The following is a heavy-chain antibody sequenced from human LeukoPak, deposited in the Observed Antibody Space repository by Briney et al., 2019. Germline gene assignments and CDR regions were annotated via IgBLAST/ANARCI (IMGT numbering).Heavy chain of an antibody. Sequence: PGGTLRLYGAGSGFTFSAYSMNWDRQAQGMGLMGGLIISRISRIVFYADSVRGRFTISRDNAKNSLYLHMDSLRAEDTAVYYCARGAYSSGWAYFDHWGQGTLVTVSS. CDR3: ARGAYSSGWAYFDH. D-gene: IGHD6-19*01. V-gene: IGHV3-48*04. J-gene: IGHJ4*02. CDR1: GFTFSAYS. CDR2: ISRISRIV.